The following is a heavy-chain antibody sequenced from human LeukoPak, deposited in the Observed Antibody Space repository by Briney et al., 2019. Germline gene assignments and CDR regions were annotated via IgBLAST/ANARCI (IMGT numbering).Heavy chain of an antibody. CDR1: GGSISSYY. J-gene: IGHJ4*02. CDR3: ARTYYYGSGSYYLDY. V-gene: IGHV4-59*01. Sequence: SETLSLTCTVSGGSISSYYWSWIRQPPGKGLERIGYIYYSGSTNYNPSLKSRVTISVDTSKNQFSLKLSSATAADTAVYYCARTYYYGSGSYYLDYWGQGTLVTVSS. D-gene: IGHD3-10*01. CDR2: IYYSGST.